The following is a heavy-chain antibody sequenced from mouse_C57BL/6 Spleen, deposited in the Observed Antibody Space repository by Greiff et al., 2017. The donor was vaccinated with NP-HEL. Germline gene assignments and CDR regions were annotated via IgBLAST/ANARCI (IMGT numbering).Heavy chain of an antibody. CDR2: FDPEDGDT. CDR3: TTISTTVDWYFDV. J-gene: IGHJ1*03. CDR1: GFNIKDYY. D-gene: IGHD2-14*01. V-gene: IGHV14-1*01. Sequence: EVQLQQSGAELVRPGASVKLSCTASGFNIKDYYMHWVKQRPEQGLEWIGRFDPEDGDTEYAAKFQGKATMTAETSSNTAYLQLSSLTSEDTAVYYCTTISTTVDWYFDVWGTGTTVTVSS.